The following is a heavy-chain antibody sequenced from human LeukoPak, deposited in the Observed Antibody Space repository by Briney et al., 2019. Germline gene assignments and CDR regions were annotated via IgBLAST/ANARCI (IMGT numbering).Heavy chain of an antibody. CDR3: ARVRGGSKVATIDSFDY. D-gene: IGHD5-12*01. V-gene: IGHV1-69*04. CDR2: IIPILGIA. CDR1: GGTFSSYA. J-gene: IGHJ4*02. Sequence: SVKVSCKASGGTFSSYAISWVRQAPGQGLEWMGRIIPILGIANYAQKFRGRVTITADKSTSTAYMELSSLRSEDTAVYYCARVRGGSKVATIDSFDYWGQGTLVTVSS.